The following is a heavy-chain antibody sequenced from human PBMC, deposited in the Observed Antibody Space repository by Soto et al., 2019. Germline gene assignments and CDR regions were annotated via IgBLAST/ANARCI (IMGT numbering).Heavy chain of an antibody. CDR3: ARGFLEWLSPSFDY. CDR1: GYTFTSYG. V-gene: IGHV1-18*01. D-gene: IGHD3-3*01. Sequence: ASVKVSCNASGYTFTSYGISWVRQAPGQGPEWMGWISAYNGNTNYAQKLQGRVTMTTDTSTSTAYMELRSLRSDDTAVYYCARGFLEWLSPSFDYWGQGTLVTVSS. J-gene: IGHJ4*02. CDR2: ISAYNGNT.